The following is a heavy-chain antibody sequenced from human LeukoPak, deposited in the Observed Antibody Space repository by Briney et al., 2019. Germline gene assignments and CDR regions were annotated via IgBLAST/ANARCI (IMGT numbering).Heavy chain of an antibody. V-gene: IGHV4-34*01. CDR2: INHSGST. D-gene: IGHD5-24*01. J-gene: IGHJ3*02. Sequence: SSETLSLTCAVYGGSFSGYYWSWIRQPPGKGLEWIGEINHSGSTNYNPSLKSRVTISVDTSKNQFSLKLSSVTAADTAVYYCARQTSRDGYNFEAFDIWGQGTMVTVSS. CDR3: ARQTSRDGYNFEAFDI. CDR1: GGSFSGYY.